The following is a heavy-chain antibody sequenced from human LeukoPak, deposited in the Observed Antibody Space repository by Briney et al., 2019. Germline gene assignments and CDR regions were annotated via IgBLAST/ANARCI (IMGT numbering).Heavy chain of an antibody. CDR2: ISAYNGNT. D-gene: IGHD3-9*01. J-gene: IGHJ5*02. CDR1: GYTFTSYG. CDR3: ARIARRAAGILTGYYSSWLDP. V-gene: IGHV1-18*01. Sequence: ASVKVSCKASGYTFTSYGISWVRQAPGQGLEWMGWISAYNGNTNYAQKLQGRVTMTTDTSTSTAYMELRSRRSDDTAVYYCARIARRAAGILTGYYSSWLDPWGQGPLVTVSS.